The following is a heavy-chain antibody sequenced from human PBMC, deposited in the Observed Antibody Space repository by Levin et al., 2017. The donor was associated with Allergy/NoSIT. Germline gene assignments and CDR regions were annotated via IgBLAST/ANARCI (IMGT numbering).Heavy chain of an antibody. CDR1: GLTFNTYA. CDR3: ATAFSSSSPFDY. CDR2: ITSSDHSA. V-gene: IGHV3-23*01. D-gene: IGHD6-6*01. Sequence: GGSLRLSCGASGLTFNTYAMNWVRQAPGKGLDWVSTITSSDHSAYYAVSVEGRFTISRDNSKNTLFLQMNSLRADDTAVYYCATAFSSSSPFDYWGQGALVTVSS. J-gene: IGHJ4*02.